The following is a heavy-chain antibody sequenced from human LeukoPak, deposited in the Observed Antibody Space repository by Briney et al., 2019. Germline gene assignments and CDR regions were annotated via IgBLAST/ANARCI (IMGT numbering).Heavy chain of an antibody. CDR3: ARAPFSRGFGEYYFDY. Sequence: SETLSLTCSVSGGSISSGVYYWSWIRQPPGKGLEWIGYIYHIGRTHYNPSLKSRVTISVDTSKNQFSLKLRSVTAADTAVYYCARAPFSRGFGEYYFDYWGQGTLVTVSS. CDR1: GGSISSGVYY. J-gene: IGHJ4*02. CDR2: IYHIGRT. D-gene: IGHD3-10*01. V-gene: IGHV4-61*08.